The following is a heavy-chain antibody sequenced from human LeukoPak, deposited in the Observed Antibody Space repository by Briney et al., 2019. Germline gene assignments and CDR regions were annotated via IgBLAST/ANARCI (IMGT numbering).Heavy chain of an antibody. Sequence: GASVKVSCKASGYTFTSYGINWVRQAPGQGLEWMGWISAYNGDTNYAQKLQGRVTMTTDTSTSTAYMELSSLRSEDTAVYYCARDMYYYDSSGYFDYWGQGTLVTVSS. CDR3: ARDMYYYDSSGYFDY. D-gene: IGHD3-22*01. CDR1: GYTFTSYG. V-gene: IGHV1-18*01. CDR2: ISAYNGDT. J-gene: IGHJ4*02.